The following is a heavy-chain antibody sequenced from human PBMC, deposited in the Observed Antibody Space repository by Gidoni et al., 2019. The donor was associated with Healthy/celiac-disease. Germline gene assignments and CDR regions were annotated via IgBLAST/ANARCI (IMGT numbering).Heavy chain of an antibody. D-gene: IGHD3-10*01. V-gene: IGHV3-48*02. Sequence: EVQLVESGGGLVQPGGSLRLSCAASGFTFSSYSMNWVRPAPGKGLEWVSYISSSSSTIYYADSVKGRFTISRDNAKNSLYLQMNSLRDEDTAVYYCARGYYGSGDPFDYWGQGTLVTVSS. CDR1: GFTFSSYS. J-gene: IGHJ4*02. CDR2: ISSSSSTI. CDR3: ARGYYGSGDPFDY.